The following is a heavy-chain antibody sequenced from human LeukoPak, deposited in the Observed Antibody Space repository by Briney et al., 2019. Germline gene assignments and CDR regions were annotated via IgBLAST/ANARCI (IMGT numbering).Heavy chain of an antibody. J-gene: IGHJ4*02. CDR3: ARVKRSHGYSYGYNPYYFDY. CDR1: GGSISIYY. CDR2: IYSSGST. Sequence: PSETLSLTCTVSGGSISIYYWSWIRQPAGKGLEWIGRIYSSGSTNYNPSLKSRVTMSVDTSKNQLSLKLSSVTAGDTGVYYCARVKRSHGYSYGYNPYYFDYWGQGTLVTVSS. V-gene: IGHV4-4*07. D-gene: IGHD5-18*01.